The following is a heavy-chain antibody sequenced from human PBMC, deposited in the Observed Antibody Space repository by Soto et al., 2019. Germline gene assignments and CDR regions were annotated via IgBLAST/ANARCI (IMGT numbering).Heavy chain of an antibody. CDR3: AAAVPAEYVFPYYYMDV. CDR1: GASISSYH. D-gene: IGHD3-16*01. Sequence: QVQLQESGPGLVKPSETLSLTCTVSGASISSYHWSWIRQTPGKGLEWSGYIYYSGSANYNPSITSRVTFSVDKSKNQVSMKLSSVTAADTGVYYCAAAVPAEYVFPYYYMDVWGKGTTVTVSS. V-gene: IGHV4-59*01. CDR2: IYYSGSA. J-gene: IGHJ6*03.